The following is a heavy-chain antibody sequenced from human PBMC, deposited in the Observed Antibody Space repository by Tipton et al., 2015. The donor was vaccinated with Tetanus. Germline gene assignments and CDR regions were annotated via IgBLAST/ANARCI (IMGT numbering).Heavy chain of an antibody. CDR3: ATDRRGPGEVRGLDN. CDR2: ITDTGRT. V-gene: IGHV4-59*02. CDR1: GVSVTTYH. J-gene: IGHJ4*02. Sequence: TLSLTCNVSGVSVTTYHWSWIRQPPGKGLEWIGYITDTGRTNYSSSLRNRLTISIDTSKTHFSLRLDSVTAADTAVYYCATDRRGPGEVRGLDNWGQGTLVTVSS. D-gene: IGHD3-10*01.